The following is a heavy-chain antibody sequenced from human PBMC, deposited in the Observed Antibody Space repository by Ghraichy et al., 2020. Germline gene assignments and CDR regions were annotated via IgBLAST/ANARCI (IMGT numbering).Heavy chain of an antibody. D-gene: IGHD2-2*01. V-gene: IGHV4-38-2*02. CDR2: IYHSGST. J-gene: IGHJ4*02. Sequence: SETLSLTCTVSGYSISSGYYWGWIRQPPGKGLEWIGSIYHSGSTYYNPSLKSRVTISVDTSKNQFSLKLSSVTAADPAVYYCARGSSMPHTDYWGQGTLVTVSS. CDR1: GYSISSGYY. CDR3: ARGSSMPHTDY.